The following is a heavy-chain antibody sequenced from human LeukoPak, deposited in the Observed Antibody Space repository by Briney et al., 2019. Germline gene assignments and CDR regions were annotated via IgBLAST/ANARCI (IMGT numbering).Heavy chain of an antibody. CDR3: ARVPFPDGGSDY. CDR1: GYTFTSYD. J-gene: IGHJ4*02. D-gene: IGHD2-15*01. Sequence: GASVKVSCKASGYTFTSYDINWVRQATGQGLEWMGWMNPNSGNTGYAQKFQGRVTMTRNTSISTAYMELSSLRSEDTAVYYCARVPFPDGGSDYWGQGTLVTVSS. V-gene: IGHV1-8*01. CDR2: MNPNSGNT.